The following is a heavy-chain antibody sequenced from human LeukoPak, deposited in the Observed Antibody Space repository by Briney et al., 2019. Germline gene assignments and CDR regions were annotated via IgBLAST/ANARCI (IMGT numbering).Heavy chain of an antibody. D-gene: IGHD4-11*01. Sequence: GGSLRLSCAASGFTFSSYTMNWVRQAPGKGLGWVSSISSSSTYIYYADSVKGRFTISRDNAKNSLYLQMNSLRVEDTAVYYCARATTVKDWFDSWGQGTPVTVSS. CDR2: ISSSSTYI. V-gene: IGHV3-21*01. CDR1: GFTFSSYT. CDR3: ARATTVKDWFDS. J-gene: IGHJ5*01.